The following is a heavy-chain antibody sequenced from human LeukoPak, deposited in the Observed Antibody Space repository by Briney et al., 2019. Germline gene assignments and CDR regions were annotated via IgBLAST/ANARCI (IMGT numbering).Heavy chain of an antibody. CDR1: GGSISSYS. J-gene: IGHJ3*01. D-gene: IGHD5-18*01. V-gene: IGHV4-59*01. Sequence: PSETLSLTCIVSGGSISSYSWSWIRQPPGKGLDWIGYIYDSGSTKYNPSLKSRVAISRDTSEHQFSLKLTSVTAADTAVYYCARVGYSYGIDAFDVWGQGAMVTVS. CDR2: IYDSGST. CDR3: ARVGYSYGIDAFDV.